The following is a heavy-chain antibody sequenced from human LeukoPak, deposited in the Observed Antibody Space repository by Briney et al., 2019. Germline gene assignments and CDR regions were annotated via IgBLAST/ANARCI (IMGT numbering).Heavy chain of an antibody. CDR3: ASYVGSSGRGVNP. CDR1: GYTFSSSD. Sequence: ASVKVSCKASGYTFSSSDINWVRQAAGQRLERMGWMNPNSGNTGYAPKFQGRVTMTRDTSISTAYMELSSLTSEDTAVYFCASYVGSSGRGVNPWGQGTLVTVSS. D-gene: IGHD1-14*01. J-gene: IGHJ5*02. CDR2: MNPNSGNT. V-gene: IGHV1-8*02.